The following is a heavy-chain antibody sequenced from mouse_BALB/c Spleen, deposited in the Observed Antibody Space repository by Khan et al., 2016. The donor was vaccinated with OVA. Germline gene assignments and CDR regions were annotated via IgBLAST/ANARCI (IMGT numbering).Heavy chain of an antibody. CDR3: ARRRDYVLAY. CDR1: GYTFTDYS. J-gene: IGHJ3*01. V-gene: IGHV9-2-1*01. D-gene: IGHD2-4*01. Sequence: QQVQSGPELKKPGETVKISCKASGYTFTDYSMHWVKQAPGKGLKWMGWINTETGEPTYADDFKGRFAFSLETSASTAYLQINNLKNEDTATYVCARRRDYVLAYWGQGTLVTVSA. CDR2: INTETGEP.